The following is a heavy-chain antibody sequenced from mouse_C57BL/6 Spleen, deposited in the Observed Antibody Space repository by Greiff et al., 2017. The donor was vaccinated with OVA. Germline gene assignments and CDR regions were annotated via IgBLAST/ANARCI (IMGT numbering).Heavy chain of an antibody. CDR3: TRGPHYYGSSYGYFDV. Sequence: EVKLMESGAGLVKPGGSLKLSCAASGFTFSSYAMSWVRQTPEKRLEWVAYISSGGDYIYYADTVKGRFTISRDNARNTLYLQMSSLKSEDTAMYYCTRGPHYYGSSYGYFDVWGTGTTVTVSS. J-gene: IGHJ1*03. CDR1: GFTFSSYA. CDR2: ISSGGDYI. V-gene: IGHV5-9-1*02. D-gene: IGHD1-1*01.